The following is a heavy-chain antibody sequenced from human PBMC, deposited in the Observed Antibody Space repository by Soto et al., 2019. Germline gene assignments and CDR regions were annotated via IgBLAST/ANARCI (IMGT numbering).Heavy chain of an antibody. CDR1: GFIFNNAW. Sequence: EVHLVESGGGLVEPGGSLRLSCAASGFIFNNAWMTWVRQAPGKGLEWVAHIKSRPDGGTADYAASVKGRFTISRDDSRYTLYLQMNSLRLEDTAVYYCTTAGPRDWYFNLWGRGTLVTVSS. J-gene: IGHJ2*01. CDR2: IKSRPDGGTA. V-gene: IGHV3-15*01. CDR3: TTAGPRDWYFNL.